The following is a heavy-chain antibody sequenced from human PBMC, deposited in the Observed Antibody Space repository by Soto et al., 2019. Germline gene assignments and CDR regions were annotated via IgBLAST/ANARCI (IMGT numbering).Heavy chain of an antibody. D-gene: IGHD5-18*01. V-gene: IGHV4-59*13. Sequence: QVRLHESGPGLVKPSETLSLTCTVSTDSFNDYYWSWIRQPPGPGLEWIGSIYHTGNTNYNPSLEGRVSVSVDTSKIQFSLSLSSVTAADTAVYYCARDVGIHDAFDIWGQGTLVTVSS. J-gene: IGHJ3*02. CDR1: TDSFNDYY. CDR2: IYHTGNT. CDR3: ARDVGIHDAFDI.